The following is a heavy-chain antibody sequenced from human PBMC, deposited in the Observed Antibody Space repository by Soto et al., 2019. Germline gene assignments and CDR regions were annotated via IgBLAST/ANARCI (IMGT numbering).Heavy chain of an antibody. D-gene: IGHD3-3*01. V-gene: IGHV3-33*03. CDR2: IWYDGSLE. CDR3: AKPSYDFWSGYYHPFDY. Sequence: VRQAPGKGLEWVAIIWYDGSLEYYADSVKGRFTISRDNSKNTLYLQMNSLRVEDTAVYYCAKPSYDFWSGYYHPFDYWGQGTLVTVSS. J-gene: IGHJ4*02.